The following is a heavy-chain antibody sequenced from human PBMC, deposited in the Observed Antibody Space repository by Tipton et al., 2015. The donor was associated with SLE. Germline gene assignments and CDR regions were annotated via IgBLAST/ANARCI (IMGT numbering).Heavy chain of an antibody. CDR3: ARRDCSSTSCYFDY. D-gene: IGHD2-2*01. J-gene: IGHJ4*02. CDR1: GGSISSSSYY. CDR2: IYYSGST. V-gene: IGHV4-61*05. Sequence: TLSLTCTVSGGSISSSSYYWGWIRQPPGKGLEWIGYIYYSGSTNYNSSLKSRVTISVDTSKNQFSLKLSSVTAADTAVYYCARRDCSSTSCYFDYWGQGTLVTVSS.